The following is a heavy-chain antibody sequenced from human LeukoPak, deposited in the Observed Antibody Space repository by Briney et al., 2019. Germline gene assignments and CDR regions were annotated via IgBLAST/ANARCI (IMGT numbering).Heavy chain of an antibody. V-gene: IGHV3-23*01. CDR3: AREIRGYSYFDY. J-gene: IGHJ4*02. D-gene: IGHD1-26*01. Sequence: GGSLRLSCAASGFTFSSYAMSWARQAPGKGLEWVSAVSGRGYNTYYADSVKGRFTVSRDNAKNTGYLQMNSLRAEDTAVYYCAREIRGYSYFDYWGQGTLVTVSS. CDR2: VSGRGYNT. CDR1: GFTFSSYA.